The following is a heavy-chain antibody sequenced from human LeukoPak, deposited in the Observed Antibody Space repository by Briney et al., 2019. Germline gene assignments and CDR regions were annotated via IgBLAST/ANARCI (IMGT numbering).Heavy chain of an antibody. J-gene: IGHJ4*02. Sequence: SETLSLTCTVSGGSISSSSYYWGWIRQPPGKGLEWIGSIYYSGSTYYNPSLKSRVTISVDTSKNQFSLKLSSVTAADTAVYYCARLDERGYWGQGTLVTVSS. CDR2: IYYSGST. CDR3: ARLDERGY. V-gene: IGHV4-39*07. CDR1: GGSISSSSYY.